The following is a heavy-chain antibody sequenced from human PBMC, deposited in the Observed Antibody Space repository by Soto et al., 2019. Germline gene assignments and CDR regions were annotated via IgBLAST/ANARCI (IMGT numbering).Heavy chain of an antibody. J-gene: IGHJ4*02. CDR2: IYPGDSDT. Sequence: PGESLKISCKGSGYSFTSYWIGWVRQMPGKGLEWMGIIYPGDSDTRYRPSFQGQVTLSADKSTNTAYLQWSTLKASATAMYYCARSPGLLPTVMEEWGQGTLVTVSS. CDR1: GYSFTSYW. V-gene: IGHV5-51*01. CDR3: ARSPGLLPTVMEE. D-gene: IGHD4-17*01.